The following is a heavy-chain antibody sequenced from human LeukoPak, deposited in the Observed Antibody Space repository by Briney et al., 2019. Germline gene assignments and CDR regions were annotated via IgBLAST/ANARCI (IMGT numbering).Heavy chain of an antibody. V-gene: IGHV4-34*01. Sequence: SETLSLTCAVYGGSFSDYYWSWIRQPPGKGLEWIGEINHSGSTNYNPSLKSRVTISVDTSKNQFSLKLSSVTAADTAVYYCARGRYVGLIDYWGQGTLVTVSS. J-gene: IGHJ4*02. D-gene: IGHD1-14*01. CDR1: GGSFSDYY. CDR2: INHSGST. CDR3: ARGRYVGLIDY.